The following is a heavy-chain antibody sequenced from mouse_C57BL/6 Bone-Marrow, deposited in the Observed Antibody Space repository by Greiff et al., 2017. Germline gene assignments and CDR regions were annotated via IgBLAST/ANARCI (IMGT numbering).Heavy chain of an antibody. CDR1: GFSLSTFGMG. Sequence: QVTLKVSGPGILQPSQTLCLTCSFSGFSLSTFGMGVGWIRQPSGKGLEWLAHIWWDDDNYYNPALKSRLTISKDTSKTQVFLKIDNVDTADTATYYCARMELGNYFNYWGQGTTLTVSS. CDR2: IWWDDDN. D-gene: IGHD3-1*01. V-gene: IGHV8-8*01. J-gene: IGHJ2*01. CDR3: ARMELGNYFNY.